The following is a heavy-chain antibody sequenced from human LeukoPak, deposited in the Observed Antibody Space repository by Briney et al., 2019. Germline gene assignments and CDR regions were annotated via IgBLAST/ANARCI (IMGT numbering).Heavy chain of an antibody. D-gene: IGHD3-10*01. J-gene: IGHJ3*02. Sequence: PGGSLRLSCAASGFTFDDYAMHWVRQAPGKGLEWVSAISGSGGSTYYADSVKGRFTISRDNSKNTLYLQMNSLRAEDTAVYYCANHYGSGADDAFDIWGQGTMVTVSS. CDR3: ANHYGSGADDAFDI. V-gene: IGHV3-23*01. CDR1: GFTFDDYA. CDR2: ISGSGGST.